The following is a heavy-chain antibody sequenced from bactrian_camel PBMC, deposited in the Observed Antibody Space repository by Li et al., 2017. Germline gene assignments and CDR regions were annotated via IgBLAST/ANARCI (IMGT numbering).Heavy chain of an antibody. CDR2: IDGDGNP. CDR1: GYAVNTYC. D-gene: IGHD1*01. V-gene: IGHV3S6*01. CDR3: AADLASYWRGGNFAPEVVPRFTY. Sequence: VQLVESGGGSVQAGGSLRLSCAASGYAVNTYCMAWFRQAPGKEREGVASIDGDGNPTYGDSVKGRFTVSIDKSKNTLFLQMTSLKPEDTAMYYCAADLASYWRGGNFAPEVVPRFTYRGQGTQVTVSS. J-gene: IGHJ4*01.